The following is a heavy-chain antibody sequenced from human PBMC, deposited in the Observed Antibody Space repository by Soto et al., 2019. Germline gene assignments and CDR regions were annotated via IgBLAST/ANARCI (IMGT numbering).Heavy chain of an antibody. Sequence: PSETLSLTCTVSGGSISSSSYYWGWIRQPPGKGLEWIGSIYYSGSTYYNPSLKSRVTISVDTSKNHFSLKLSSVTAADTAVYYCARLQSSGYLRGFYFHYCGQGSLVTVSS. CDR3: ARLQSSGYLRGFYFHY. D-gene: IGHD6-19*01. CDR1: GGSISSSSYY. V-gene: IGHV4-39*01. J-gene: IGHJ4*02. CDR2: IYYSGST.